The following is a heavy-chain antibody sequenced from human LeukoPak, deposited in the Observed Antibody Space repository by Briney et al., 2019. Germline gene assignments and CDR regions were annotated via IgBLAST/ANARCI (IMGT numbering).Heavy chain of an antibody. V-gene: IGHV3-9*01. Sequence: ADSVRGRFTISRDNAKNSLYLQMNSLRPEDTALYYCAKVRSRYIWGTPQWPFDMWGKGTMVTV. J-gene: IGHJ3*02. D-gene: IGHD3-16*01. CDR3: AKVRSRYIWGTPQWPFDM.